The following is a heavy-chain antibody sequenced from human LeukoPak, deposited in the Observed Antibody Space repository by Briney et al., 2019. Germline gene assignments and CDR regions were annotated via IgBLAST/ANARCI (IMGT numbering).Heavy chain of an antibody. CDR3: ARDSPGYGGYDF. Sequence: GASLRLSCAASGFTFRRYWMSGVRQARGKGAEWVVNIQDDGIEKYYEDSVKGRFTISKDNAKNSLYLQMNSLRAEDTAVYYCARDSPGYGGYDFWGQGTLVTVSS. V-gene: IGHV3-7*01. CDR2: IQDDGIEK. CDR1: GFTFRRYW. J-gene: IGHJ4*02. D-gene: IGHD5-12*01.